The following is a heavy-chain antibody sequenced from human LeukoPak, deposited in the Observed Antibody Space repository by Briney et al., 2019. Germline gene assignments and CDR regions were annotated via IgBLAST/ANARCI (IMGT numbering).Heavy chain of an antibody. CDR1: GFTFRSHA. D-gene: IGHD4-17*01. J-gene: IGHJ3*02. CDR3: ARDEDYADAFDI. V-gene: IGHV3-23*01. Sequence: GGSLRLSCVGSGFTFRSHAMSWVRQAPEKGLEFVSGIYENGGTTYYADSVKGRFTISRDNAKNSLYLQMNSLRAEDTAVYYCARDEDYADAFDIWGQGTMVTVSS. CDR2: IYENGGTT.